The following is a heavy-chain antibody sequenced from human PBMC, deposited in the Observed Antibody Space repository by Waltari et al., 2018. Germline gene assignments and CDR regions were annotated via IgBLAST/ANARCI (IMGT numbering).Heavy chain of an antibody. CDR2: IYHSGAA. CDR3: ARERVDTGSNLWSPRNPRFDP. Sequence: QVLLQESGPGLVTPSETLSLTCTVSGLYISNGYFWAWIRPPPGKGLQWIGSIYHSGAAFYNSSLESRVTISVDTSKNQFSLEVNSLTAADTAVYYCARERVDTGSNLWSPRNPRFDPWGQGTLVTVSS. D-gene: IGHD1-26*01. CDR1: GLYISNGYF. V-gene: IGHV4-38-2*02. J-gene: IGHJ5*02.